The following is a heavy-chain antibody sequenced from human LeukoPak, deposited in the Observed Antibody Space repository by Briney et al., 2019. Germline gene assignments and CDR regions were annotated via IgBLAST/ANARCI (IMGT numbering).Heavy chain of an antibody. CDR1: GGSFSGYY. Sequence: SETLSLTCAAYGGSFSGYYWSWIRQPPGKGLEWIGEINHSGSTNYNPSLKSRVTISVDTSKNQFSLKLSSVTAADTAVYYCARGAMVRGIITYYYYYYMDVWGKGTTVTVSS. V-gene: IGHV4-34*01. CDR2: INHSGST. D-gene: IGHD3-10*01. CDR3: ARGAMVRGIITYYYYYYMDV. J-gene: IGHJ6*03.